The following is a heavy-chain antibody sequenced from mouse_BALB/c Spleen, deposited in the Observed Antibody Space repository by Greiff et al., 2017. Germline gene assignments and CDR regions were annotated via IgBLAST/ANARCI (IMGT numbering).Heavy chain of an antibody. CDR2: IRLKSNNYAT. J-gene: IGHJ1*01. CDR3: TFRYFDV. Sequence: EVQRVESGGGLVQPGGSMKLSCVASGFTFSNYWMNWVRQSPEKGLEWVAEIRLKSNNYATHYAESVKGRFTISRDDSKSSVYLQMNNLRAEDTGIYYCTFRYFDVWGAGTTVTVSS. CDR1: GFTFSNYW. V-gene: IGHV6-6*02.